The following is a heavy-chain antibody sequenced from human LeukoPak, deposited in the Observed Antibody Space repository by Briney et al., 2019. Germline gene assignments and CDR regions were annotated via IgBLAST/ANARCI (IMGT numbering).Heavy chain of an antibody. CDR1: GGYISSDDYY. CDR3: ARQVPGYFDL. V-gene: IGHV4-39*07. CDR2: IFYSGVT. Sequence: SETLSLSCSVSGGYISSDDYYWDWIRQPPGESPQWIGSIFYSGVTYYNPSLQSRVTISVDTSKNQFSLNLTSVTAADTAVYYCARQVPGYFDLWGRGTLVSVSS. J-gene: IGHJ2*01.